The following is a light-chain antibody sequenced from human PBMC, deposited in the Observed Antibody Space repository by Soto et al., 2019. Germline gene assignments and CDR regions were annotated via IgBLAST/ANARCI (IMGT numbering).Light chain of an antibody. CDR1: TGAVTSNHH. J-gene: IGLJ2*01. CDR3: LLSYNAARV. Sequence: QAVVTQEPSLTVYPGGTVTLTCGSSTGAVTSNHHPYWFQQKAGQAPRTLIYDTSNKHSWTPARFSGSLLGDKAALTLSGAQPEDEAQYYCLLSYNAARVFGGGTKLTVL. CDR2: DTS. V-gene: IGLV7-46*01.